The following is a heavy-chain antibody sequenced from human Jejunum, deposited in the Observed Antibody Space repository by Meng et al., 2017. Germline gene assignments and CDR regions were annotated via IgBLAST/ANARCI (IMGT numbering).Heavy chain of an antibody. CDR1: GDSISSSYW. D-gene: IGHD2-8*01. CDR3: ARDFEALNGV. V-gene: IGHV4-4*02. Sequence: VQRQASGPGLVKPLGTLSLTCAVSGDSISSSYWWSWVRQSPGKGLEWIGEIYHSGTTNYNPSLKSRVTLSVDKSKNQFSLNLSSVTAADTAVYFCARDFEALNGVWGQGTLVTVSS. J-gene: IGHJ1*01. CDR2: IYHSGTT.